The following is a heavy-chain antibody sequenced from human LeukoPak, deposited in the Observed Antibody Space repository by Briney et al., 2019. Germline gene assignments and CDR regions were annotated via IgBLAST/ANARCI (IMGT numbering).Heavy chain of an antibody. V-gene: IGHV1-8*01. Sequence: ASVKVSCKASGYTFTSYVINWVRQATGQGLEWMGWMNPNSGNTGYAQKFQGRVTMTRNTSISTAYMELSSLRSEDTAVYYCATSHSWELLYDYWGQGTLVTVSS. D-gene: IGHD1-26*01. CDR3: ATSHSWELLYDY. CDR2: MNPNSGNT. J-gene: IGHJ4*02. CDR1: GYTFTSYV.